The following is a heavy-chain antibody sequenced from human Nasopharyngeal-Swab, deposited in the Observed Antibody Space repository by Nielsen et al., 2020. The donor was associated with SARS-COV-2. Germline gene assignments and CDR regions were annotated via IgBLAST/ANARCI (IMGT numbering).Heavy chain of an antibody. CDR3: ARSPRYYYDSSGYYPRVDFDY. J-gene: IGHJ4*02. V-gene: IGHV3-48*04. CDR2: ISSSSSTI. Sequence: LRLSCVASGFTFSSYSMNWVRQAPGKGLEWVSYISSSSSTIYYADSVKGRFTISRDNAKNSLYLQMNSLRAEDTAVYYCARSPRYYYDSSGYYPRVDFDYWGQGTLVTVSS. CDR1: GFTFSSYS. D-gene: IGHD3-22*01.